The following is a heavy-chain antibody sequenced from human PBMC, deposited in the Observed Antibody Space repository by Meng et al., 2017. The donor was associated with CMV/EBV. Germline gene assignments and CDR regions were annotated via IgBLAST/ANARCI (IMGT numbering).Heavy chain of an antibody. D-gene: IGHD1-26*01. CDR1: GGSFSGYY. V-gene: IGHV4-34*01. Sequence: QVQPQAGGAGLFQPSETLPPTCAVYGGSFSGYYWSWIHQPPGKGLEWIGEINHSGSTNYNPSLKSRVTISVDTSKNKFSLKLSSVTAADTAVYYCARGVGGWFDPWGQGTLVTVSS. J-gene: IGHJ5*02. CDR3: ARGVGGWFDP. CDR2: INHSGST.